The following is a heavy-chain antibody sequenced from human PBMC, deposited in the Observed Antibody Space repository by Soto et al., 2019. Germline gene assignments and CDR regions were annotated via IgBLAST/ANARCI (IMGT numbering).Heavy chain of an antibody. J-gene: IGHJ4*02. V-gene: IGHV3-23*01. CDR2: ITGSGGDT. CDR1: GLTFSNYA. Sequence: GSLRLSCAASGLTFSNYAMSWVRQAPGKGLEWVSGITGSGGDTFLADSVKVRFTISIDNSKNTLYLQMNSLRAEDTALCYGAKDYGRSSTFFDEWGKGALVTV. D-gene: IGHD6-6*01. CDR3: AKDYGRSSTFFDE.